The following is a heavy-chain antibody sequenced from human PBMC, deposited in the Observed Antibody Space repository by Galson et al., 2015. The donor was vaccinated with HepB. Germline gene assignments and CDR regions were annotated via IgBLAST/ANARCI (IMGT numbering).Heavy chain of an antibody. CDR2: ISAYNGNT. D-gene: IGHD3-3*01. Sequence: SVKVSCKASGYTFTSYGISWVRQAPGQGLEWMGWISAYNGNTNYAQKLQGRVTMTTDTSTSIAYMELRSLRSDDTAVYYCAREADYDFWSGYYPPVEVFDYWGQGTLVTVSS. CDR3: AREADYDFWSGYYPPVEVFDY. J-gene: IGHJ4*02. V-gene: IGHV1-18*01. CDR1: GYTFTSYG.